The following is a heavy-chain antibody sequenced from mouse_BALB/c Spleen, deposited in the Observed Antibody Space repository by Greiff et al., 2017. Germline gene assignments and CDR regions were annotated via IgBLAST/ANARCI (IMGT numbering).Heavy chain of an antibody. CDR2: IYPYNGGT. D-gene: IGHD2-4*01. CDR1: GYTFTDYN. CDR3: AGYDYDWFAY. V-gene: IGHV1S29*02. Sequence: VQLKESGPELVKPGASVKISCKASGYTFTDYNMHWVKQSHGKSLEWIGYIYPYNGGTGYNQKFKSKATLTVDNSSSTAYMELRSLTSEDSAVYYCAGYDYDWFAYWGQGTLVTVSA. J-gene: IGHJ3*01.